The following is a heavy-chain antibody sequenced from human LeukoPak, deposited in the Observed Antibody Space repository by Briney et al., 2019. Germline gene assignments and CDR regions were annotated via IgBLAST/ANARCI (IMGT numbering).Heavy chain of an antibody. J-gene: IGHJ4*02. Sequence: GGSLRLSCAASGFTVSNNYMSWVRQAPGKGLEWVSCISSSSSYRYYADSVRGRFTISRDNAKNSLYLQMNSLRAEDTTVYYCARDQYLIDYWGQGTLVTVSS. CDR3: ARDQYLIDY. V-gene: IGHV3-21*01. CDR2: ISSSSSYR. CDR1: GFTVSNNY. D-gene: IGHD2/OR15-2a*01.